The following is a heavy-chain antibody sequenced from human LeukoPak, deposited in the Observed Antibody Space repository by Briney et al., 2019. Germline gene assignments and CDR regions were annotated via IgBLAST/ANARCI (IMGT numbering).Heavy chain of an antibody. V-gene: IGHV3-11*06. D-gene: IGHD1-1*01. J-gene: IGHJ4*02. CDR1: GFTFSDYY. Sequence: GGSLRLSCAASGFTFSDYYMSWVRQVPGKGLEWVSYISGSSGDTKYADSVKGRFTISRDNAKNSLYLQVNSLRAEDTAVYYCARGTGTTAYFDYWGQGTLVTVSS. CDR3: ARGTGTTAYFDY. CDR2: ISGSSGDT.